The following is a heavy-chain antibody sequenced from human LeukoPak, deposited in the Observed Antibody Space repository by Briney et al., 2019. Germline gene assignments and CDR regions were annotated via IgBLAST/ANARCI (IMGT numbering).Heavy chain of an antibody. D-gene: IGHD6-19*01. CDR2: ISSRSSYI. Sequence: GGSLRLSCAASGFTFSSYSMNWVRQAPGKGLEWVSSISSRSSYIYYADSVKGRFTISRDNAKNSLNLQMNSLRAEDTAVYYCAREGHTSGWDFDIWGQGTMVTVSS. J-gene: IGHJ3*02. V-gene: IGHV3-21*01. CDR1: GFTFSSYS. CDR3: AREGHTSGWDFDI.